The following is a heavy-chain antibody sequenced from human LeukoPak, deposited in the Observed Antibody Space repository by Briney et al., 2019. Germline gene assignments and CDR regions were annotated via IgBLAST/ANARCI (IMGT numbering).Heavy chain of an antibody. CDR2: INPNSGGT. D-gene: IGHD5-24*01. Sequence: ASVKDSCKASGYTFTGYYMHWVRQAPGQRLEWMGRINPNSGGTNYAQKFQGRVTMTRDTSISTAYMELSRLRSDDTAVYYCAQMATMENVDYWGQGTLVTVSS. CDR3: AQMATMENVDY. V-gene: IGHV1-2*06. CDR1: GYTFTGYY. J-gene: IGHJ4*02.